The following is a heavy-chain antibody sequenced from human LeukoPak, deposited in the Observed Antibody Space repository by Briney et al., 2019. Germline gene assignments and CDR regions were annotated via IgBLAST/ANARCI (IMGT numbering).Heavy chain of an antibody. CDR1: GGSISSYY. D-gene: IGHD1-26*01. CDR2: IYYSGST. Sequence: SETLSLACTVSGGSISSYYWSWIRQPPGKGLEWIGYIYYSGSTNYNPSLKSRVTISVDTSKNQFSLKLSSVTAADTAVYYCARIIVGATPSWFDPWGQGTLVTVSS. J-gene: IGHJ5*02. V-gene: IGHV4-59*01. CDR3: ARIIVGATPSWFDP.